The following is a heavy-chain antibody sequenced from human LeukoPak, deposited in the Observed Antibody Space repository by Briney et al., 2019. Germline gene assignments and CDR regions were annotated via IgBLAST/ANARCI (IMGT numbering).Heavy chain of an antibody. Sequence: ASVKVSCKASGYTFTSYGVSWVRQAPGQGLEWMGWISANNDKTNYAQKLQGRVTMTTGTSTSTAYMELRSLRSDDTAVYYCARYYYDSSGPHYYGMDVWGQGTTVTVSS. CDR1: GYTFTSYG. CDR2: ISANNDKT. J-gene: IGHJ6*02. CDR3: ARYYYDSSGPHYYGMDV. V-gene: IGHV1-18*01. D-gene: IGHD3-22*01.